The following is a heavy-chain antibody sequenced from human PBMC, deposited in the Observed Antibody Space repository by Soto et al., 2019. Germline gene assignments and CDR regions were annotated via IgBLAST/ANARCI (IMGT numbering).Heavy chain of an antibody. CDR3: ARQYGYSGYDYWYYYGMDV. V-gene: IGHV5-51*01. CDR2: IYPGDSDT. CDR1: GYSFTSYW. J-gene: IGHJ6*02. D-gene: IGHD5-12*01. Sequence: GESLKIPCKGSGYSFTSYWIGWVRQMPGKGLEWMGIIYPGDSDTRYSPSFQGQVTISGDKSISAAYLKWSSLKASDTAMYDCARQYGYSGYDYWYYYGMDVWGQGTTVTVSS.